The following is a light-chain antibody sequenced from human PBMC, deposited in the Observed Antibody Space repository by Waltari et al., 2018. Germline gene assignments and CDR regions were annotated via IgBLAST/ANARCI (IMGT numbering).Light chain of an antibody. CDR2: DAS. CDR1: QSVRSSY. V-gene: IGKV3-20*01. CDR3: QEYGTSRT. J-gene: IGKJ1*01. Sequence: EIELTQSPGTLSLSPGERATLSCRASQSVRSSYLAWYQQKPGQAPRRLIYDASSRATGIPDRFSGSGSGTDFTLTISRLEPEDFAVYYCQEYGTSRTFGQGTKVEIK.